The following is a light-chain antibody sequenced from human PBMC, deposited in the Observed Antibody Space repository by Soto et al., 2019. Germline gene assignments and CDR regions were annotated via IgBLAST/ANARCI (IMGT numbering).Light chain of an antibody. V-gene: IGKV2-28*01. CDR3: MQALQTPNT. J-gene: IGKJ5*01. Sequence: DIVMTQSPLSLPVTPGERASLSCRSSQSLLHNNGYNYLDWYLQKPGQSPQLLIYLASYRASGVPARFSGSGSGTDFTLNISRLEAEDVGVYYCMQALQTPNTFGQGTRVEIK. CDR2: LAS. CDR1: QSLLHNNGYNY.